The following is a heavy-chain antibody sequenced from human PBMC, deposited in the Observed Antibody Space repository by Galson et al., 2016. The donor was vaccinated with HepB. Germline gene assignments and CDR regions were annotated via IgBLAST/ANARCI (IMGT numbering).Heavy chain of an antibody. CDR2: VWHDGTLK. CDR1: GFTFSTYG. V-gene: IGHV3-33*01. Sequence: LRLSCAVSGFTFSTYGMHWVRQAPGKGLEWVAIVWHDGTLKYYAKSVKGRFTISRDNSKNLLFLQMNSLRGEDTAVYHCARGRYGSDGFDIWGQGTMVTVSS. J-gene: IGHJ3*02. CDR3: ARGRYGSDGFDI. D-gene: IGHD3-10*01.